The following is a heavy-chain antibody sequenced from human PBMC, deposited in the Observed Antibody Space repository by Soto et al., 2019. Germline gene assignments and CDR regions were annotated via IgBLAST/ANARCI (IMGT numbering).Heavy chain of an antibody. CDR3: ARLNYDSSGYYGIGYHYYYGMDV. CDR1: GFTFDDYG. CDR2: INWNGGST. V-gene: IGHV3-20*04. Sequence: GGSLRLSCAASGFTFDDYGMSWVRQAPGKGLEWVSGINWNGGSTGYADSVKGRFTISRDNAKNSLYLQMNSLRAEDTALYYCARLNYDSSGYYGIGYHYYYGMDVWGQGTTVTVSS. D-gene: IGHD3-22*01. J-gene: IGHJ6*02.